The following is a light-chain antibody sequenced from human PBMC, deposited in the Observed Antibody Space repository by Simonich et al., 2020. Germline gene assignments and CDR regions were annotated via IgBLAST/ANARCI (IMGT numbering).Light chain of an antibody. Sequence: IVMTQTPLSLSVTPGQPAAITCKSSLSLLHSEGKSYSYWYLQKPGQSPQLLIDEVSSRLSGVPDRFSCSGSGTDFTLKISRVEAEDVGVYYCMPGIHLPFTFGPGTKVEIK. CDR3: MPGIHLPFT. J-gene: IGKJ3*01. CDR1: LSLLHSEGKSY. V-gene: IGKV2-29*03. CDR2: EVS.